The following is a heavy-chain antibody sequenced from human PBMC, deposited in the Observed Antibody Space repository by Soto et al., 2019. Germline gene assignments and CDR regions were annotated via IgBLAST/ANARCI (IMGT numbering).Heavy chain of an antibody. CDR3: ESDFWHTYPLLYGMDV. J-gene: IGHJ6*02. CDR1: GDCISRYF. V-gene: IGHV4-59*01. Sequence: ETLSLTFTVSGDCISRYFWNSVRQSPVNGLEWIGNVYYTGAATYNPSLTRRVTISVDPSNIHFSLRLSSVTAADTAVYYCESDFWHTYPLLYGMDVWGQGTTVPVSS. CDR2: VYYTGAA. D-gene: IGHD3-3*01.